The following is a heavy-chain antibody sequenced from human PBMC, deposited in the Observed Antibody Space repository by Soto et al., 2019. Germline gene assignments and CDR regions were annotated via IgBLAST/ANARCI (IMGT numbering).Heavy chain of an antibody. Sequence: ASVKVSCKASGDTFPTYGISWVRQAPGQGLEWMGWISGYNGNTKYAQKFQGRVIMTADTSTSTAYMELGSLSSDDTAVYYCAREYCTTTSCYGVDYWGQGTLVTVSS. J-gene: IGHJ4*02. D-gene: IGHD2-2*01. CDR3: AREYCTTTSCYGVDY. CDR1: GDTFPTYG. V-gene: IGHV1-18*01. CDR2: ISGYNGNT.